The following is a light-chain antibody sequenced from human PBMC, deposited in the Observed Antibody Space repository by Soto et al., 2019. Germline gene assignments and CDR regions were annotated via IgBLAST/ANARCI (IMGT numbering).Light chain of an antibody. CDR3: QQYGSSLSIT. CDR2: GAS. Sequence: EIVLTQSPGTLSLSPGERATISCRASQGVSSSYLAWYQQTPGQAPRLLIYGASSRSTGIPDRFSGSGSGTDFTLTISRLEPEDFAVYYCQQYGSSLSITFGQGTRLEIK. V-gene: IGKV3-20*01. CDR1: QGVSSSY. J-gene: IGKJ5*01.